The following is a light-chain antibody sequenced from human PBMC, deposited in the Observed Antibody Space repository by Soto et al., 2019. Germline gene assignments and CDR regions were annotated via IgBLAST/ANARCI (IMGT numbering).Light chain of an antibody. Sequence: QSVLTQPPSASGTPGQRVTISCSGSSSNIGSNTVNWYQQLPGTAPKLLIYSNNQRPSGVPDRFSGSKSGTSASLAISGLQYEDEADYYCAAWDDRLNGHYVFGTGTKVTVL. V-gene: IGLV1-44*01. CDR3: AAWDDRLNGHYV. J-gene: IGLJ1*01. CDR1: SSNIGSNT. CDR2: SNN.